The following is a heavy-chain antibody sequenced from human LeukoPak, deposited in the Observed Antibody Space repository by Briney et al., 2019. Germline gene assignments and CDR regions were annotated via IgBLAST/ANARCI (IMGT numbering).Heavy chain of an antibody. D-gene: IGHD5-24*01. CDR1: GFTFSNYA. J-gene: IGHJ4*02. Sequence: GGSLRLSCAASGFTFSNYAMSWVRQAPGKGLEWVSAISGSGDNTYYADSVKGRFTVSRDNSKNTLYVQMNSLRAEDTAVYYCAKDDGWVQYANWGQGTLVTVSS. CDR2: ISGSGDNT. CDR3: AKDDGWVQYAN. V-gene: IGHV3-23*01.